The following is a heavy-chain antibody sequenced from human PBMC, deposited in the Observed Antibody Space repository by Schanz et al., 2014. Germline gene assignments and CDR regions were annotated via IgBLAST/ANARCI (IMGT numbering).Heavy chain of an antibody. CDR2: IVPVLNRL. CDR3: AREGAPVVDAFDM. V-gene: IGHV1-69*04. D-gene: IGHD2-21*01. J-gene: IGHJ3*02. Sequence: QVQLVQSGAEVKKPGSSVKVSCTASGGTFSHYAITWVRQAPGRGLEWMGRIVPVLNRLNYAEKFQGKVTFTADRSTSTAYLELTSLTSEDTALYYCAREGAPVVDAFDMWGQGTMVT. CDR1: GGTFSHYA.